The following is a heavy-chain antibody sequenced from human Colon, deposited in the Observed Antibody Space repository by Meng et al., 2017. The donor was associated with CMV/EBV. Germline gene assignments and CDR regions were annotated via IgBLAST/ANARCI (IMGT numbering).Heavy chain of an antibody. CDR1: GFTFSSYS. D-gene: IGHD1-26*01. V-gene: IGHV3-21*01. Sequence: GESLKISCAASGFTFSSYSMNWVRQAPGKGLGWVSSISSSSSYIYYADSVKGRFTISRDNAKNSLYLQMNSLRAEDTAVYYCARQGSYYYYGMDVWGQGTTVTVSS. CDR3: ARQGSYYYYGMDV. J-gene: IGHJ6*02. CDR2: ISSSSSYI.